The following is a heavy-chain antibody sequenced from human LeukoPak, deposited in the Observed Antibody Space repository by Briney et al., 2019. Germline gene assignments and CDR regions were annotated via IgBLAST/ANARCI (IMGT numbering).Heavy chain of an antibody. CDR1: GLAFSSYT. V-gene: IGHV3-30-3*01. Sequence: PGGSLRLSCAASGLAFSSYTMHLVRQAPGKGLEWVAIISDDGINKSYADSVKGRFTISRDNSESTLYLQMNSLRAEDTAVYYCARSRQQLVSNWFDPWGQGTLVTVSS. D-gene: IGHD6-13*01. CDR3: ARSRQQLVSNWFDP. J-gene: IGHJ5*02. CDR2: ISDDGINK.